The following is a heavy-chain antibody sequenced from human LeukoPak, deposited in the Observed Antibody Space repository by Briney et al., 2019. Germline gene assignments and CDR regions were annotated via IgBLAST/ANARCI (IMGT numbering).Heavy chain of an antibody. Sequence: GGSLRLSCAASGFTFSSYGMHWVRQAPGKGLEWVTFIRYDGGNKYYADSVKGRFTISRDNSKNTLYLQMNSLRAEDTAVYYCAKDISSSYGPYYFDCWGQGTLVTVSS. CDR2: IRYDGGNK. J-gene: IGHJ4*02. V-gene: IGHV3-30*02. CDR1: GFTFSSYG. CDR3: AKDISSSYGPYYFDC. D-gene: IGHD6-13*01.